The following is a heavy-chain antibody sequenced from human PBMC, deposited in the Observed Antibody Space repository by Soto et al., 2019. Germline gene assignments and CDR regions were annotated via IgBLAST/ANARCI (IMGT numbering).Heavy chain of an antibody. J-gene: IGHJ5*02. V-gene: IGHV1-18*04. CDR3: ARAFYYDILTGYLYGWFDP. D-gene: IGHD3-9*01. CDR1: GYTFTSYG. Sequence: ASVQVSCKASGYTFTSYGISWVRQAPGQGLEWMGWISAYNGNTNYAQKLQGRVTMTTDTSTSTAYMELRSLRSDDTAVYYCARAFYYDILTGYLYGWFDPWGQGTQVTVSS. CDR2: ISAYNGNT.